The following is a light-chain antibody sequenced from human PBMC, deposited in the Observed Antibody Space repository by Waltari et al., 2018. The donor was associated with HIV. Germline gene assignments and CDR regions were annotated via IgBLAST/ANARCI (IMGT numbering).Light chain of an antibody. V-gene: IGLV2-23*02. CDR3: CSYAGSSTWV. Sequence: QSALTQPASVSGSPGQSITISCTGTSSDVGGYNLVPWYQQHPGNAPKLMIHDVIKRPSGVSTRFSGSKSGNTASMTISGLQADDEADYYCCSYAGSSTWVFGGGTKLTVL. CDR1: SSDVGGYNL. CDR2: DVI. J-gene: IGLJ3*02.